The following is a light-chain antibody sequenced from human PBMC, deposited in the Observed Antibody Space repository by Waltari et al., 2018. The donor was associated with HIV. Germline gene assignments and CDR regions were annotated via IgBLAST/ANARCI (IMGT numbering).Light chain of an antibody. CDR3: QQYGSSPLT. CDR1: QSVSSTY. J-gene: IGKJ3*01. CDR2: GAS. Sequence: EIVLTQSPGTLSLSPGEGATLSCRASQSVSSTYLAWYQQKPGQAPRLIIYGASSRATGIPDRFSGSGSGTDFTLTISRLEPEDFAVYYCQQYGSSPLTFGPGTKVDIK. V-gene: IGKV3-20*01.